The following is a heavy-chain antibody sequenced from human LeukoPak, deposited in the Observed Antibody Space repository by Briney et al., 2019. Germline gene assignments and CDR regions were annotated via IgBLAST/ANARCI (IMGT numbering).Heavy chain of an antibody. CDR2: IHTSGST. CDR1: GGSSRFYY. V-gene: IGHV4-4*09. CDR3: VRPGQSSWWVYFNY. Sequence: SETLSLTCTLSGGSSRFYYWTWIRQPPGKGLEWIGNIHTSGSTDYNPSLKSRVTMSIDTSKNQFSLRLSSVTAADTAVYYCVRPGQSSWWVYFNYWGQETVVTVSS. J-gene: IGHJ4*02. D-gene: IGHD2-15*01.